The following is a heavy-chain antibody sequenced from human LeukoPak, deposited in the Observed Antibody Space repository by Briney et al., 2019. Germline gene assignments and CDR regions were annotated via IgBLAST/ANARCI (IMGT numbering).Heavy chain of an antibody. D-gene: IGHD3-10*01. CDR3: ARRAGGWFGEGALDY. J-gene: IGHJ4*02. V-gene: IGHV4-59*01. CDR2: IYYSGST. Sequence: PSETLSLTCTVSGGSISSYYWSWIRQPPGKELEWIGYIYYSGSTNYNPSLKSRVTISVDTSKNQFPLKLSSVTAADTAVYYCARRAGGWFGEGALDYWGQGTLVTVSS. CDR1: GGSISSYY.